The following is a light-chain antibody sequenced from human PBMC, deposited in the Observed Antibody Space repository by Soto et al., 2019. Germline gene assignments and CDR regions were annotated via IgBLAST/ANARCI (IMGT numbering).Light chain of an antibody. J-gene: IGLJ1*01. CDR1: SSDVGAYIF. CDR3: VSFAGGTYV. Sequence: QSVLTPPPSASGSPGQSVTLSYTVTSSDVGAYIFVSWYQQHPGKAPKLMIYDVNRRPSGVPDRFSGSKSGNTASLTVSGLQAEDEADYYCVSFAGGTYVFGTGTKVTVL. CDR2: DVN. V-gene: IGLV2-8*01.